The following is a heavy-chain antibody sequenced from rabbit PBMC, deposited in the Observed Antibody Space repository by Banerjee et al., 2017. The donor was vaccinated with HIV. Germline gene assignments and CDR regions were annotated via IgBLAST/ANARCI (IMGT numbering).Heavy chain of an antibody. CDR1: GLDFSGSYW. D-gene: IGHD1-1*01. Sequence: QEQLVESGGGLVTPEGSLTLTCTASGLDFSGSYWICWVRQAPGKGLEWIACIYAGSSGSTYYASWAKGRFTISKTSSTTVTLQMTSLTAADTATYFCARSPYGVFSDYGAFKSWGQGTLVTVS. CDR3: ARSPYGVFSDYGAFKS. V-gene: IGHV1S45*01. CDR2: IYAGSSGST. J-gene: IGHJ3*01.